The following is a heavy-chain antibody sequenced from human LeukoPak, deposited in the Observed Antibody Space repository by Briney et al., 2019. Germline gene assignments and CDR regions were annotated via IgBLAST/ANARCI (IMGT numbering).Heavy chain of an antibody. V-gene: IGHV3-73*01. CDR3: TKDPPFTGGVYSAY. CDR2: IRSKANNYAT. CDR1: GFTFSGSA. D-gene: IGHD7-27*01. J-gene: IGHJ4*02. Sequence: TGGSLRLSCAASGFTFSGSAIHWVRQASGKGLEWVGRIRSKANNYATAYAASVKGRFTISRDDSKNTAYLQMNSLKTEDTAVYYCTKDPPFTGGVYSAYWGQGTLVTVSS.